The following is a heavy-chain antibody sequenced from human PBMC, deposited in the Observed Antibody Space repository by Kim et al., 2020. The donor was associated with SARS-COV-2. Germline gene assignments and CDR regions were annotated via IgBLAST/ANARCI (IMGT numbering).Heavy chain of an antibody. V-gene: IGHV3-33*01. CDR2: NK. J-gene: IGHJ4*02. D-gene: IGHD2-21*02. Sequence: NKYYADSVKGRFTISRDNSKNTLYLQMNSLRAEDTAVYYCARDQEVTALDYWGQGTLVTVSS. CDR3: ARDQEVTALDY.